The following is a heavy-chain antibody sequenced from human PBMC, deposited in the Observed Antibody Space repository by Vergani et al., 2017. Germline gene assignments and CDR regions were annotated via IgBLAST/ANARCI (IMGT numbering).Heavy chain of an antibody. J-gene: IGHJ4*02. D-gene: IGHD4-23*01. CDR3: ARAVSTTVGDPPGY. CDR1: GFIFSSYW. V-gene: IGHV3-7*01. CDR2: IKQDGSKK. Sequence: EVQLLESGGGLAQPGGSLRLSCVGSGFIFSSYWMSWVRQAPGKGLEWVANIKQDGSKKYYVDSVKGRFTISRDNAKNSLYLQMNSLRAGDTAIYYCARAVSTTVGDPPGYWGQGTLVTVSS.